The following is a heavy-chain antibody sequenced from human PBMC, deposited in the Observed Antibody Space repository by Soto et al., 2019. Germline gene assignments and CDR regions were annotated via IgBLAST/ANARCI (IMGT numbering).Heavy chain of an antibody. CDR3: ARDYGGNYFFDY. V-gene: IGHV4-31*03. Sequence: SETLSLTCTVSGGSISSGGYYWSWIRQHPGKGLEWIGYIYYGGSTYYNPSLKSRVTISVDTSKNQFSLKLSSVTAADTAVYYCARDYGGNYFFDYWGQGTLVTVPS. CDR1: GGSISSGGYY. J-gene: IGHJ4*02. D-gene: IGHD4-17*01. CDR2: IYYGGST.